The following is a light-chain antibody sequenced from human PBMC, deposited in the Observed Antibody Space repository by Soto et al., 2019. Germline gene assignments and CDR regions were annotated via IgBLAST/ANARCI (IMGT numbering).Light chain of an antibody. Sequence: EIVLTQSPGTLSLSPGESAILSCRASQSANSNYLAWYQQKPGQAPRLLIYSASSRATGVPNRFSGSGSGTDFTLTISSLEPEDFAVYYCHQYGLSPRHPFGQGTKLEIK. V-gene: IGKV3-20*01. J-gene: IGKJ2*01. CDR2: SAS. CDR1: QSANSNY. CDR3: HQYGLSPRHP.